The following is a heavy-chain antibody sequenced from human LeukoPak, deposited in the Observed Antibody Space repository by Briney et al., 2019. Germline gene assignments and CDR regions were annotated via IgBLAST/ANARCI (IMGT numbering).Heavy chain of an antibody. CDR1: GFTVSGNY. D-gene: IGHD5-12*01. CDR2: IYSGGST. Sequence: GGSLRLSCAASGFTVSGNYMGWVRRAPGKGLEWVSLIYSGGSTYYADPAKGRFTISRDNSRNTLYLQMNSLRADDTAVYYCARVLAPRYSGNFLDYWGQGTLVTVSS. CDR3: ARVLAPRYSGNFLDY. J-gene: IGHJ4*02. V-gene: IGHV3-66*01.